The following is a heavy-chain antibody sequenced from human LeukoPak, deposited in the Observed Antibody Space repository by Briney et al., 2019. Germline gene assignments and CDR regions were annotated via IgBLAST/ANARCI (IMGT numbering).Heavy chain of an antibody. Sequence: SETLSLTCTVSGGSISSYYWSWIRQPPGQGLEWIGYIYYSGSTNYNPSLKSRVTISVDTSKNQFSLKLSSVTAADTAVYYCARHEDWGVIDCWGQGTLVTVSS. CDR1: GGSISSYY. CDR3: ARHEDWGVIDC. CDR2: IYYSGST. D-gene: IGHD3-16*02. V-gene: IGHV4-59*08. J-gene: IGHJ4*02.